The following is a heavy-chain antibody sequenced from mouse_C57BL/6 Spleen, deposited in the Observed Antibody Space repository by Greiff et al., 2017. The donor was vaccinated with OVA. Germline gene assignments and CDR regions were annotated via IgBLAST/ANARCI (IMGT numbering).Heavy chain of an antibody. V-gene: IGHV5-4*01. Sequence: EVQRVESGGGLVKPGGSLKLSCAASGFTFSSYAMSWVRQTPEKRLEWVATISDGGSYTYYPDNVKGRFTISRDNAKNNLYLQMSHLKSEDTAMYYCARGGYSNSWYFDVWGTGTTVTVSS. CDR2: ISDGGSYT. CDR1: GFTFSSYA. CDR3: ARGGYSNSWYFDV. D-gene: IGHD2-5*01. J-gene: IGHJ1*03.